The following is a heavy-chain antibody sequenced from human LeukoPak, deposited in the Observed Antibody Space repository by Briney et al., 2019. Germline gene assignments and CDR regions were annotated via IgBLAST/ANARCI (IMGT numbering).Heavy chain of an antibody. CDR1: GYTFTSYG. CDR3: ARYRPIVTMVRGVIQDY. Sequence: ASVKVSCKASGYTFTSYGISWVRQAPGQGLEWMGWISPYNGNTNYAQKLQGRVTMTTDTSTSTAYMELRSLRSDGTAVYYCARYRPIVTMVRGVIQDYWGQGTLVTVSS. D-gene: IGHD3-10*01. CDR2: ISPYNGNT. V-gene: IGHV1-18*01. J-gene: IGHJ4*02.